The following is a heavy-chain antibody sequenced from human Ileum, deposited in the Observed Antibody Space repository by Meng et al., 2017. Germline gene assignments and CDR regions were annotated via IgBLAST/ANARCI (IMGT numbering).Heavy chain of an antibody. CDR3: VRHGGKYFDS. CDR1: GGSIRSISY. V-gene: IGHV4-4*02. Sequence: QLHDPVPGLVDPSGTSSLTCTCSGGSIRSISYWCWVRQSPGKGLEWIGQIYLAGSPNYNPSLESRVTISVDKSKNQFSLRLTSVTAADTAIFYCVRHGGKYFDSWGQGTLVTVSS. D-gene: IGHD2-15*01. CDR2: IYLAGSP. J-gene: IGHJ4*02.